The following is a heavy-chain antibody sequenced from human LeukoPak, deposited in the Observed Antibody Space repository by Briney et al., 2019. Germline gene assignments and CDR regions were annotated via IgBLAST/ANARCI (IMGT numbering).Heavy chain of an antibody. V-gene: IGHV1-8*03. D-gene: IGHD3-16*01. CDR1: GGTFSSYA. Sequence: GASVKVSCKASGGTFSSYAISWVRQAPGQGLEWMGWMNPNSGNTGYAQKFQGRVTITRNTSISTAYMELSSLRSEDTAVYYCARGGALEAFDIWGQGTKVTVSS. CDR2: MNPNSGNT. CDR3: ARGGALEAFDI. J-gene: IGHJ3*02.